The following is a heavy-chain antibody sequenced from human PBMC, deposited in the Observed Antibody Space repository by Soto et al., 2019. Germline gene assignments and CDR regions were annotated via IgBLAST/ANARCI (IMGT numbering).Heavy chain of an antibody. V-gene: IGHV3-30*18. CDR3: TKYRRGYYYGSGSYHYGMDV. J-gene: IGHJ6*02. Sequence: QVQLVESGGGVVQPGRSLRLSCATSGFTFSSYAMHWVRQAPGKGLEWVAVISYEGSNKKYADSVKGRFTMSRDNSNNTLYLQKDTLRADDTAVYHCTKYRRGYYYGSGSYHYGMDVWGQGTTVTVSS. CDR2: ISYEGSNK. CDR1: GFTFSSYA. D-gene: IGHD3-10*01.